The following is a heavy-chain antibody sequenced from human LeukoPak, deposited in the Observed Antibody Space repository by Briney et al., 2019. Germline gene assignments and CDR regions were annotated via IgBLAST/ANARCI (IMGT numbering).Heavy chain of an antibody. J-gene: IGHJ4*02. CDR2: ISAYNGNT. CDR3: ARESVYSYGYIRGYFDY. Sequence: ASVKVSCKASGYTFTSYGISWVRQAPGQGLEWMGWISAYNGNTNYAQKLQGRVTMTTDTSTSTAYMELRSLRSDDTAVYYCARESVYSYGYIRGYFDYWGQGTLVTVSS. D-gene: IGHD5-18*01. V-gene: IGHV1-18*01. CDR1: GYTFTSYG.